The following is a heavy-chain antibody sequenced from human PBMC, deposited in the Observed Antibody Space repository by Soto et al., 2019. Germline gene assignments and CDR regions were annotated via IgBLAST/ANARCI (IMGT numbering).Heavy chain of an antibody. CDR2: ISGSGGST. CDR1: GFTLSSYA. Sequence: EVQLLESGGGLVQPGGSLRLSCAASGFTLSSYAMSWVRQAPGKGLEWVSAISGSGGSTYYADSVKGRFTIYRDNSKNTLYLQRNSLRAEDTAVYYCAKSFIRQDWYFDRWGRGTLVTVSS. CDR3: AKSFIRQDWYFDR. J-gene: IGHJ2*01. V-gene: IGHV3-23*01. D-gene: IGHD2-21*01.